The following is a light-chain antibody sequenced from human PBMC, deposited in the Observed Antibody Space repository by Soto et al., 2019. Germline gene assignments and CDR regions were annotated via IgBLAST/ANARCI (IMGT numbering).Light chain of an antibody. CDR2: YAS. V-gene: IGKV1-5*01. J-gene: IGKJ1*01. Sequence: DIQMTQSPSTLSASVVDRVTITCRASQRISSWLAWYQQKPGKAPKLLIYYASILESGVPSRFSGSGSGTEFTLTVSSLQPDDFATYSCQQYNSYSTWTFGQGTKVEIK. CDR1: QRISSW. CDR3: QQYNSYSTWT.